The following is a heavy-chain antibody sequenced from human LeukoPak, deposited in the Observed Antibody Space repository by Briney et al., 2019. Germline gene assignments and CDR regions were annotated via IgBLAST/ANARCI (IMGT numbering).Heavy chain of an antibody. J-gene: IGHJ4*02. V-gene: IGHV3-66*02. CDR3: ARDWGRRYSSGWYGDFDY. CDR2: IYNDGTT. D-gene: IGHD6-19*01. Sequence: PGGSLRLSCAASGFTVITSFMSWVRQAPGKGLEWISVIYNDGTTYYADSVKGRFTISRDNSKNTLYLQMNSLRPEDTAVYYCARDWGRRYSSGWYGDFDYWGQGTLVTVSS. CDR1: GFTVITSF.